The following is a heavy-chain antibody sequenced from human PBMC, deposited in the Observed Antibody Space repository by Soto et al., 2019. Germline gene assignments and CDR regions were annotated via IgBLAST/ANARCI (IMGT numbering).Heavy chain of an antibody. D-gene: IGHD5-18*01. V-gene: IGHV1-69*12. J-gene: IGHJ5*02. Sequence: QVQLVQSGAEVKKPGSSVKVSCKASGGTFSSYAISWVRQAPGQGLEWMGGIIPIFGTANYAQKSQGRVTSPADESTSTAYMELSSLRSEDTAVYYCARGPAIQLTSRFDPWGQGTLVTVSS. CDR2: IIPIFGTA. CDR1: GGTFSSYA. CDR3: ARGPAIQLTSRFDP.